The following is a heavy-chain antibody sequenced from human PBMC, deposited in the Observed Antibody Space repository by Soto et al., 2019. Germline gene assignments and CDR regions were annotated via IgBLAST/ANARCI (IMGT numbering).Heavy chain of an antibody. V-gene: IGHV3-48*01. CDR1: GFTFSSYS. D-gene: IGHD3-16*02. J-gene: IGHJ4*02. CDR3: LGLPVSYYDYIWGSYRPAGLDY. CDR2: ISSSSSTI. Sequence: GGSLRLSCAASGFTFSSYSMNWVRQAPGKGLEWVSYISSSSSTIYYADSVKGRFTISRDNAKNSLYLQMNSLRAEDTVVYYCLGLPVSYYDYIWGSYRPAGLDYWGQGTLVTVAS.